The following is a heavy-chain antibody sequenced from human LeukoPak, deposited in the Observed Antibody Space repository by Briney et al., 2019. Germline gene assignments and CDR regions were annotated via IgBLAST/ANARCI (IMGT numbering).Heavy chain of an antibody. Sequence: PSETLSLTCSVSGGSMSSYYWSWVRQPPGKGLEWVGYIYHSGSTNYNPSLKNRVTISVDTSKNQFSLKLSSVTAADTAVYYCARRNYGGNSGRYWYFDLWGRGTLSLSPQ. CDR1: GGSMSSYY. V-gene: IGHV4-59*01. CDR3: ARRNYGGNSGRYWYFDL. J-gene: IGHJ2*01. CDR2: IYHSGST. D-gene: IGHD3-10*01.